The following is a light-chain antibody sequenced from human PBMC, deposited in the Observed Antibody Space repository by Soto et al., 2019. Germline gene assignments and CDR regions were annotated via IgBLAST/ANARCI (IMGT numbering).Light chain of an antibody. V-gene: IGLV1-44*01. CDR3: AAWDDSLNGVV. Sequence: QSALTQPPSASGTPGQRVTISCSGSSSNIGSKTVNWYQQLPGTAPKLLIYTNNHRPSGVPDRFSGSKSGASASLAISGLQSEDEADYHCAAWDDSLNGVVFGGGTKLTVL. CDR1: SSNIGSKT. CDR2: TNN. J-gene: IGLJ2*01.